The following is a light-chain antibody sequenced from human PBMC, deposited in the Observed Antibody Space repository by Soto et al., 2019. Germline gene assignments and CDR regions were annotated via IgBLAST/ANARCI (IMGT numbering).Light chain of an antibody. V-gene: IGLV7-46*01. J-gene: IGLJ3*02. CDR3: LLSYSGAHWV. CDR2: DTS. Sequence: QAVVTQAPSLTVSPGGTVTLTCGSSTGAVTSGHYPYWFQQKPGQAPRTLIYDTSNKHSWTPARFSGSLLGGKAALTLSGAQPEDEAEYYCLLSYSGAHWVFGGGTKVTVL. CDR1: TGAVTSGHY.